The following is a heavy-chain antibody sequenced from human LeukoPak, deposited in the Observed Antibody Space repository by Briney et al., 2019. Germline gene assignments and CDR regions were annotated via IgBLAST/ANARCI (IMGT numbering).Heavy chain of an antibody. CDR2: MNPNSGNT. CDR3: ARVLMVRGVIIAY. D-gene: IGHD3-10*01. J-gene: IGHJ4*02. Sequence: ASVKVSCKASGYTFTGYYMHWVRQAPGQGLEWMGWMNPNSGNTGYAQKFQGRVTMTRNTSISTAYMELSSLRSEDTAVYYCARVLMVRGVIIAYWGQGTLVTVSS. CDR1: GYTFTGYY. V-gene: IGHV1-8*02.